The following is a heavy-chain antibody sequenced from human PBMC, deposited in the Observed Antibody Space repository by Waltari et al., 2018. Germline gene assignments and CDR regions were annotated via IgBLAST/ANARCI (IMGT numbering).Heavy chain of an antibody. V-gene: IGHV3-53*01. J-gene: IGHJ4*02. CDR3: ARESVSGYSRPFDY. CDR2: IYSGGST. Sequence: EVQLVESGGGLIQPGGSLRLSCAASGFTVSSNYMSWVRQAPGKGLEWVSVIYSGGSTYYADSVKGRFTISRDNSKNTLYLQMNSLRAEDTAVYYCARESVSGYSRPFDYWGQGTLVTVSS. D-gene: IGHD3-3*01. CDR1: GFTVSSNY.